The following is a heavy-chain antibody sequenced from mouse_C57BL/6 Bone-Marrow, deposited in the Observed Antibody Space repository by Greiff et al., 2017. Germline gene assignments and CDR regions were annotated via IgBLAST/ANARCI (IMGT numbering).Heavy chain of an antibody. CDR3: TTSIYYGNPYYFDY. D-gene: IGHD2-1*01. CDR2: IDPENGDT. J-gene: IGHJ2*01. Sequence: VQLQQSRAELVRPGASVKLSCTASGFNIKDDYMHWVKQRPEQGLEWIGWIDPENGDTEYASKFQGKATITADTSSNTAYLQLSSLTSEDTAVYYCTTSIYYGNPYYFDYWGQGTTLTVSS. CDR1: GFNIKDDY. V-gene: IGHV14-4*01.